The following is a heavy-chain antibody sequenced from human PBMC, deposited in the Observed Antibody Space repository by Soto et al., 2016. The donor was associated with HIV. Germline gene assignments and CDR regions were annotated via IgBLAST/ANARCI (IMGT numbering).Heavy chain of an antibody. CDR2: VYYTGTT. CDR3: ARARDGSSWPHDSFDV. J-gene: IGHJ3*01. D-gene: IGHD6-6*01. Sequence: QVQLQESGPGLVKPSETLSLTCNVSGDSVNSGIFYWTWIRQPPGKGLDWIGNVYYTGTTNYNPSLKSRVTISVDRAKNLFXLILISVTATDTAMYFCARARDGSSWPHDSFDVWGRGTMVTVSS. CDR1: GDSVNSGIFY. V-gene: IGHV4-61*01.